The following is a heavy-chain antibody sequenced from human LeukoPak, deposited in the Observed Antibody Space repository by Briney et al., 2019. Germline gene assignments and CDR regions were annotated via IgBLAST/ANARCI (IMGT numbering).Heavy chain of an antibody. CDR2: ISSSGSTI. CDR3: ARYSHDSSGYHFDY. V-gene: IGHV3-11*01. J-gene: IGHJ4*02. Sequence: PGGSLRLSCATSGFSFNDYYMSWIRQAPGKGLEWLSYISSSGSTIYYADSVTGRFTISRDNAKNSLCLQMSSLRAEDTAVYYCARYSHDSSGYHFDYWGQGTLVTVSS. CDR1: GFSFNDYY. D-gene: IGHD3-22*01.